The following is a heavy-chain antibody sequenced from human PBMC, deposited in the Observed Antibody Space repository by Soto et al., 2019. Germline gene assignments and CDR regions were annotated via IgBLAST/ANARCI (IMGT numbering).Heavy chain of an antibody. V-gene: IGHV4-59*12. CDR2: IYYSGST. D-gene: IGHD6-6*01. Sequence: SETLSLTCTVSGGSISSYYWSWIRQPPGKGLEWIGYIYYSGSTNYNPSLKSRVTISVDTSKNQFSLKLSSVTAADTAVYYCARLNIAARGRRRNWFDPWGQGTLVTVSS. J-gene: IGHJ5*02. CDR3: ARLNIAARGRRRNWFDP. CDR1: GGSISSYY.